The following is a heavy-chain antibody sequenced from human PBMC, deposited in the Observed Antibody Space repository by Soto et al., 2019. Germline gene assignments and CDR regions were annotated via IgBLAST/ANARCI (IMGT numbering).Heavy chain of an antibody. CDR2: IRSKANSYAT. D-gene: IGHD6-19*01. CDR3: TRHVLVAGLETY. CDR1: GFTFSGSA. J-gene: IGHJ4*02. Sequence: PGGSLRLSCAASGFTFSGSAMHWVRQASGKGLEWVGRIRSKANSYATAYAASVKGRFTISRDDSKNTAYLQMNSLKTEDTAVYYCTRHVLVAGLETYWGQGTLVTVSS. V-gene: IGHV3-73*01.